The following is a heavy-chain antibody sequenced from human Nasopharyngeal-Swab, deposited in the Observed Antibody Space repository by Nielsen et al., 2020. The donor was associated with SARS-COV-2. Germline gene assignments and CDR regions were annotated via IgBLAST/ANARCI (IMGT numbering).Heavy chain of an antibody. CDR3: ASAYGGRYWYFDL. Sequence: SLKISCAASGFTFSSYAMHWVRQAPGKGLEWVAVISYDGSNKYYADSVKGRFTISRDNSKNTLYLQMNSLRAEDTAVYYCASAYGGRYWYFDLWGRGTLVTVSS. J-gene: IGHJ2*01. CDR2: ISYDGSNK. V-gene: IGHV3-30-3*01. CDR1: GFTFSSYA. D-gene: IGHD4-23*01.